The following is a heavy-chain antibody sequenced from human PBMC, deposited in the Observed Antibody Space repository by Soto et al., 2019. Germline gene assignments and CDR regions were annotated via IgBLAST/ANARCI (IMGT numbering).Heavy chain of an antibody. J-gene: IGHJ5*01. CDR3: ASDRDGFDS. V-gene: IGHV4-59*11. CDR2: IFYSGSP. CDR1: GGSITTHY. Sequence: PSETLSLTCTVSGGSITTHYWNWIRQSPGKGLEWIGYIFYSGSPNYNPSLKSRVTISVDTSQNQISLRLSSVTAADTAVYYCASDRDGFDSWGRGTLVTVSS.